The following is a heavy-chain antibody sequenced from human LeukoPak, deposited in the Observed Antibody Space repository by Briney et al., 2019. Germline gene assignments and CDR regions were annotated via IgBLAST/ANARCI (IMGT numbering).Heavy chain of an antibody. D-gene: IGHD6-13*01. CDR3: ARVRSSSWSYYYYYYGMDV. CDR2: IKQDGSEK. V-gene: IGHV3-7*01. CDR1: GFTFSSYW. J-gene: IGHJ6*02. Sequence: GGSLGLSCAASGFTFSSYWMSWVRQAPGKGLEWVANIKQDGSEKYYVDSVKGRFTISRDNAKNSLYLQMNSLRAEDTAVYYCARVRSSSWSYYYYYYGMDVWGQGTTVTVSS.